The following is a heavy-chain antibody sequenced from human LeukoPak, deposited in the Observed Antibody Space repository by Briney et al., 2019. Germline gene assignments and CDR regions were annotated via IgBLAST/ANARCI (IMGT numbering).Heavy chain of an antibody. CDR2: IYYSGST. V-gene: IGHV4-39*07. Sequence: SETLSLTCTVSGGSISSSSYYWGWIRQPPGKGLEWIGSIYYSGSTYYNPSLKSRVTISVDTSKNQFSLKLSSVTAADTAVYYCARVETTVTPLFDYWGQGTLVTVSS. CDR3: ARVETTVTPLFDY. J-gene: IGHJ4*02. D-gene: IGHD4-17*01. CDR1: GGSISSSSYY.